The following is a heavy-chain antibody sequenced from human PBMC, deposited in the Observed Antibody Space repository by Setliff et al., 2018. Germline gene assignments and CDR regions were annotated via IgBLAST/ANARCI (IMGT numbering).Heavy chain of an antibody. CDR2: IFHSGST. V-gene: IGHV4-38-2*01. CDR1: GYSISSGHF. J-gene: IGHJ5*02. CDR3: ARGVAARVGFGNWFDP. D-gene: IGHD6-6*01. Sequence: SETLSLTCGVSGYSISSGHFWGWIRQPPGKGLEWLGNIFHSGSTYYNPTLKSRVTISVDTSKNQFSLKLSSVTAADTAVYYCARGVAARVGFGNWFDPWGQGTLVTVSS.